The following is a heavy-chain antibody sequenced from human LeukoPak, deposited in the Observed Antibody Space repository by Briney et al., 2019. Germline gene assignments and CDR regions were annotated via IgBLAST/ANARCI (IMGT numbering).Heavy chain of an antibody. D-gene: IGHD1-26*01. Sequence: SETLSLTCTVSGDSMHSYYWSWIRQSPDKGLEWIGRAYSGVNAYYNPSLQSRVTISVDKSNNQFSLDLTSVTAADTALYYCAREKAGTLTRAYYYIDVWGKGITATVSS. V-gene: IGHV4-4*07. CDR1: GDSMHSYY. J-gene: IGHJ6*03. CDR2: AYSGVNA. CDR3: AREKAGTLTRAYYYIDV.